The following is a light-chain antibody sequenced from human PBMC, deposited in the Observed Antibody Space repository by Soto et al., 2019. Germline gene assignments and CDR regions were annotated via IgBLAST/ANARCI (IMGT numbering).Light chain of an antibody. J-gene: IGKJ3*01. CDR3: QQSYSTLT. CDR1: QSISSY. Sequence: DIQMTQAPSSLFASVGDRVTLTCRASQSISSYLNWYQQKPGKAPKLLIYAASSLQSVVPSRFSGSGSGTDFTLTISSLQPEDFATYYCQQSYSTLTFGPGTKVEIK. CDR2: AAS. V-gene: IGKV1-39*01.